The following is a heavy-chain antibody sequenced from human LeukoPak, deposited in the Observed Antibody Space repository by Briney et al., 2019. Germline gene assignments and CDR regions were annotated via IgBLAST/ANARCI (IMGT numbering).Heavy chain of an antibody. CDR1: GYTFIDYY. CDR3: ARGIAARY. D-gene: IGHD6-13*01. V-gene: IGHV1-2*02. J-gene: IGHJ4*02. CDR2: INPNSGGT. Sequence: APVKVSCKASGYTFIDYYLHWVRPAPGQGLEWMGWINPNSGGTNYVQKFQGRVTMTRDTSISTAYMELSRLRSDDTAVYFCARGIAARYWGQGTLVTVSS.